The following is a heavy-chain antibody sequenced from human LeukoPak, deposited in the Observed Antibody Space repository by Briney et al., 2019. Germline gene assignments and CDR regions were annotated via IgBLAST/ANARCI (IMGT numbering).Heavy chain of an antibody. CDR1: GGTFSSYA. J-gene: IGHJ4*02. D-gene: IGHD3-22*01. V-gene: IGHV1-69*04. CDR3: ARDLDYYDSSEDY. Sequence: SVKVSCKASGGTFSSYAISWVRQAPGQGLEWMGRIIPILGIANYAQKFQGRVTITADKSTSTAYMELSSLRSEDTAVYYCARDLDYYDSSEDYWGQGTLVTVSS. CDR2: IIPILGIA.